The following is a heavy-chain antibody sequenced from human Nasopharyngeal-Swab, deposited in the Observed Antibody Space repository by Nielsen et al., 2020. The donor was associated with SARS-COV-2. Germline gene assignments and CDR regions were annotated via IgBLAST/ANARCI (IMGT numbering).Heavy chain of an antibody. J-gene: IGHJ6*03. Sequence: WIRHPPGKGLEWIREASQGRGTSYNPSLKNRVTISVATSKNQFSLKLSSVTAAETAVYYCARGGAGVVPSPVLGLGPYYSYYYMDVWGKGTTVTVSS. D-gene: IGHD2-2*01. CDR3: ARGGAGVVPSPVLGLGPYYSYYYMDV. CDR2: ASQGRGT. V-gene: IGHV4-34*01.